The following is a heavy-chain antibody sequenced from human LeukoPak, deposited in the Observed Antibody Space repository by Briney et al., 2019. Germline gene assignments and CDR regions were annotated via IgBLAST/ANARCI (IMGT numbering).Heavy chain of an antibody. Sequence: GGSLKLSCAVSGFTLSNYGMHWVRQAPGRGLEWVAVIWYDGTNKYYADSVRGRFTISRDSSKNTLYLQMNSLRAEDTAVYYCAKSGRNWAYLEYWGQGTLVTVSS. V-gene: IGHV3-33*06. CDR3: AKSGRNWAYLEY. CDR1: GFTLSNYG. CDR2: IWYDGTNK. D-gene: IGHD7-27*01. J-gene: IGHJ4*02.